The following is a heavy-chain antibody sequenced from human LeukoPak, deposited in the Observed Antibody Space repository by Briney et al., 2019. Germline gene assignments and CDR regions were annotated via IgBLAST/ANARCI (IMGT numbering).Heavy chain of an antibody. CDR3: ANDRNYPLLH. CDR1: GFTFSSYA. J-gene: IGHJ4*02. CDR2: ISGSGGST. Sequence: PGGSLRLSCAASGFTFSSYAMSWVRQAPGKGLGWVSAISGSGGSTYYADSVKGRFTISRDNSKNTLYLQMNSLRAEDTAVYYCANDRNYPLLHWGQGTLVTVSS. D-gene: IGHD1-7*01. V-gene: IGHV3-23*01.